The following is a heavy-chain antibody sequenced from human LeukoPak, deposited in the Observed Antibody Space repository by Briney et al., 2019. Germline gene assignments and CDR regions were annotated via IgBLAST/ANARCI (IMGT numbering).Heavy chain of an antibody. D-gene: IGHD4-17*01. J-gene: IGHJ4*02. CDR2: VYHSGST. V-gene: IGHV4-4*02. Sequence: SGTLSLTCAVSGGSISSSNWWSWVRQPPGKGLEWIGEVYHSGSTNYNPSLESRVTISIDKSKNQFSLKLSSVTAADTAVYYCGAGDSYYFDYWGQGTLVTVSS. CDR1: GGSISSSNW. CDR3: GAGDSYYFDY.